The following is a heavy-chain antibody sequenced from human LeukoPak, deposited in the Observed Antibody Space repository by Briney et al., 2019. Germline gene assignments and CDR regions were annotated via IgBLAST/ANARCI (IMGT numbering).Heavy chain of an antibody. CDR2: IKQDGSEE. V-gene: IGHV3-7*01. D-gene: IGHD2-2*01. Sequence: GGSLRLSCAASGFTFSSYWMSWVRQAPGKGLEWVANIKQDGSEEYYVDSVKGRFTISRDNAKNSLYLQMNSLRAEDTAVYYCASLRLVVVPAARDFDYWGQGTLVTVSS. CDR3: ASLRLVVVPAARDFDY. J-gene: IGHJ4*02. CDR1: GFTFSSYW.